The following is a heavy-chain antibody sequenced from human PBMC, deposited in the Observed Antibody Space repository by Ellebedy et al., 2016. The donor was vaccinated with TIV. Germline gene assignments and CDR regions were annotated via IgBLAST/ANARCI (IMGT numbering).Heavy chain of an antibody. CDR1: GGTFSGYG. D-gene: IGHD6-19*01. J-gene: IGHJ6*03. CDR3: ARAPFKGSSGWYNPTYYYYHMDV. CDR2: INTYNGNT. V-gene: IGHV1-18*01. Sequence: ASVKVSCXASGGTFSGYGISWVRQAPGQGLEWRGWINTYNGNTDYEQKFQGRVTMTTDTSTGTAYMELRSLTSDDTAVYYCARAPFKGSSGWYNPTYYYYHMDVWGSGTTVTVSS.